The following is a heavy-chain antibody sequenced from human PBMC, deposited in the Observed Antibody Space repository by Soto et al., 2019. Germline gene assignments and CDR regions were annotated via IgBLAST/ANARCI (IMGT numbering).Heavy chain of an antibody. Sequence: VQLVQSGAEVKKPGSSVKVSCKASGGTFSRYAISWVRQAPGQGLEWMGGIIPIFGSPYYAQKFQGRVTITADESPSTAYVALGSLTSADTAVYSCAGSRYVGLTGHHKGGYGYCDLWGRGTEVTASS. D-gene: IGHD3-9*01. CDR2: IIPIFGSP. CDR1: GGTFSRYA. CDR3: AGSRYVGLTGHHKGGYGYCDL. J-gene: IGHJ2*01. V-gene: IGHV1-69*01.